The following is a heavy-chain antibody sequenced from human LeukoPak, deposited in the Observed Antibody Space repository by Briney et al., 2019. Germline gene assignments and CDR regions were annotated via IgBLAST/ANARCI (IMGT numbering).Heavy chain of an antibody. Sequence: SETLSLTCAVYGGSFSGYYWSWIRQPPGKGLEWIGEINHSGGTNYNPSLKSRVTISVDTSKNQFSLKLSSVTAADTAVYYCARRGKQQLVGRGFDYWGQGTLVTVSS. CDR1: GGSFSGYY. J-gene: IGHJ4*02. D-gene: IGHD6-13*01. CDR3: ARRGKQQLVGRGFDY. V-gene: IGHV4-34*01. CDR2: INHSGGT.